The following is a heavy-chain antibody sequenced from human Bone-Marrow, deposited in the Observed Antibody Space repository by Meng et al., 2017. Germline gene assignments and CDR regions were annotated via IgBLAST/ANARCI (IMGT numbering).Heavy chain of an antibody. CDR1: GGSISSSNW. D-gene: IGHD6-19*01. V-gene: IGHV4-4*02. Sequence: SETLSLTCAVSGGSISSSNWWSWVRQPPGKGLEWIGEIYHSGSTNYNPSLKSRVTISVDKSKNQFSLQLSSVAAADTAVYYCARTTSITVAWYFDYWGQGTLVTVSS. CDR2: IYHSGST. J-gene: IGHJ4*02. CDR3: ARTTSITVAWYFDY.